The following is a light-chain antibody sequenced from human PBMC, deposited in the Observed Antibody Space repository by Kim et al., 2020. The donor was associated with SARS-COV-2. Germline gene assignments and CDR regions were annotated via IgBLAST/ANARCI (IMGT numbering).Light chain of an antibody. CDR2: LGS. J-gene: IGKJ4*01. V-gene: IGKV2-28*01. Sequence: PASISCRSSQSLLHSNGHNSLDWYLQKPGQSPQLLIYLGSNRASGVPDRFSGSGSGTDFTLKISRVEAEDVGIYYCMQVQQIPLTFGGGTKVDIK. CDR3: MQVQQIPLT. CDR1: QSLLHSNGHNS.